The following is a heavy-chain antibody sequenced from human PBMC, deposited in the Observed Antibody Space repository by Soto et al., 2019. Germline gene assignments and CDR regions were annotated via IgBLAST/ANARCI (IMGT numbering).Heavy chain of an antibody. CDR3: RTPWLD. D-gene: IGHD6-19*01. J-gene: IGHJ4*02. Sequence: GGSLRLSCAASGFTFSDAWMSWVRQAPGKGLEWVGLIKKKTDGGTTDYAAPVKGRFTISRDDSKNTVYLQMSSLKTEDTAEYYCRTPWLDWGQGTLVTVSS. CDR1: GFTFSDAW. V-gene: IGHV3-15*01. CDR2: IKKKTDGGTT.